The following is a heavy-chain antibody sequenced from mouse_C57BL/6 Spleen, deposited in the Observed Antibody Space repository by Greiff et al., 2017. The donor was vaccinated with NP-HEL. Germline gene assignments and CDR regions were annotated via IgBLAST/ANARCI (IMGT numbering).Heavy chain of an antibody. V-gene: IGHV1-22*01. J-gene: IGHJ3*01. D-gene: IGHD1-1*01. CDR2: INPNNGGT. CDR3: ARGVHYGSSYRFAY. CDR1: GYTFTDYN. Sequence: VQLQQSGPELVKPGASVKMSCKASGYTFTDYNMHWVKQSHGKSLEWIGYINPNNGGTSYNQKFKGKATLTVNKSSSTAYMELRSLTSEDSAVYYCARGVHYGSSYRFAYWGQGTLVTVSA.